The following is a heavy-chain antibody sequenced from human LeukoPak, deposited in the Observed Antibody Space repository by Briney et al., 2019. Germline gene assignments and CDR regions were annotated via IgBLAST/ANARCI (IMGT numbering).Heavy chain of an antibody. Sequence: GGSLRLSCAASGFTFSSYGMHWVRQAPGKGLEGVAVISYDGSNKYYADSVKGRFTISRDNSKNTLYLQMNSLRAEDTAVYYCAKADYGDYPYYYYGMDVWGKGTTATVSS. J-gene: IGHJ6*04. V-gene: IGHV3-30*18. CDR3: AKADYGDYPYYYYGMDV. D-gene: IGHD4-17*01. CDR2: ISYDGSNK. CDR1: GFTFSSYG.